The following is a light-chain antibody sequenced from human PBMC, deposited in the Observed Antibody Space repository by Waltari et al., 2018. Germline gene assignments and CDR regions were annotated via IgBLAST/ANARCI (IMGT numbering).Light chain of an antibody. CDR1: ILGNSF. V-gene: IGLV3-1*01. Sequence: SFELTQPPSVSVSPGQTAIITCPGDILGNSFTSWYQQEPGQSPVLVMYQNDRRPSGIPDRCSGSKSGNTATLSISDTRAMDEADYYCQAWDNYRVVFGGGTKLTVL. CDR2: QND. CDR3: QAWDNYRVV. J-gene: IGLJ2*01.